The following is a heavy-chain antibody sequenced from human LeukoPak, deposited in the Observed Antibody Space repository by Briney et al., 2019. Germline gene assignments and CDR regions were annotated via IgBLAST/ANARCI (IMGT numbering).Heavy chain of an antibody. Sequence: GESLKISCKGSGYSFNSYYIGWVRQMPGKGLEWMGSTYPGDPETRYSPSFEGQVTISLDRSITTAYLQWSSLKASDTAMYYCARRGQRGVIDYWGQGTLVTVSS. V-gene: IGHV5-51*01. D-gene: IGHD3-10*01. J-gene: IGHJ4*02. CDR3: ARRGQRGVIDY. CDR2: TYPGDPET. CDR1: GYSFNSYY.